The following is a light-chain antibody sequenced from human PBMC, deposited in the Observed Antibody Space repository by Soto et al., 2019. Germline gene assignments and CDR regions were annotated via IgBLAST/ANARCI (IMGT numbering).Light chain of an antibody. CDR3: QQYNSYST. CDR1: QSISTW. J-gene: IGKJ1*01. V-gene: IGKV1-5*01. CDR2: DAS. Sequence: DIQMTQSPSTLSASIGDRVTITCRASQSISTWLAWYQQKPGKAPKLLIYDASSLESGVPSRFSGSGSGTEFTLTISSLQPDDVATYYCQQYNSYSTLGQGTKVDIK.